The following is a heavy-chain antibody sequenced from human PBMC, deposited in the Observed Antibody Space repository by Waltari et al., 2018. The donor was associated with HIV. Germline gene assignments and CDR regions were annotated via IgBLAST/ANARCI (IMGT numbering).Heavy chain of an antibody. V-gene: IGHV3-30*18. D-gene: IGHD6-19*01. CDR3: AKGASGWSPGY. CDR2: ISYHGSDK. Sequence: VHLVESGGGVVQPRRSLRLYCAAPGFTFSRYAMHWVRQAPGKGLEWVAVISYHGSDKYYADSVKGRFTISRDNSKNTLYLQMNSLRAEDTAVYYCAKGASGWSPGYWGQETLVTVSS. J-gene: IGHJ4*02. CDR1: GFTFSRYA.